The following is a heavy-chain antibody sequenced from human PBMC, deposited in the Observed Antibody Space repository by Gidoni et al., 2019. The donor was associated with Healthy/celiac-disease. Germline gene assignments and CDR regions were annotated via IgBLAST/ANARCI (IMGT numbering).Heavy chain of an antibody. V-gene: IGHV4-39*01. J-gene: IGHJ5*02. CDR2: IYYSGST. CDR1: GGSISSSSYY. CDR3: ARGVADYGDYCLGFDP. Sequence: QLQLQESGPGLVKPSETLSLTCTVSGGSISSSSYYWGWIRQPPGKGLEWIGSIYYSGSTYYNPSLKSRVTISVDTSKNQFSLKLSSVTAADTAVYYCARGVADYGDYCLGFDPWGQGTLVTVSS. D-gene: IGHD4-17*01.